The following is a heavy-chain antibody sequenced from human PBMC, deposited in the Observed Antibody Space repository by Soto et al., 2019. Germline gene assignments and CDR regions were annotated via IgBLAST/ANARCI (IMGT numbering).Heavy chain of an antibody. V-gene: IGHV3-53*01. CDR1: GFTVSSNY. J-gene: IGHJ4*02. CDR2: IYSGGST. CDR3: ARDRCSGGSCFLFDY. Sequence: GGSLRLSCAASGFTVSSNYMSWVRQAPGKGLEWVSVIYSGGSTYYADSVKGRFTISRDNFKNTLYLQMNSLRAEDTAVYYCARDRCSGGSCFLFDYWGQGTLVTVSS. D-gene: IGHD2-15*01.